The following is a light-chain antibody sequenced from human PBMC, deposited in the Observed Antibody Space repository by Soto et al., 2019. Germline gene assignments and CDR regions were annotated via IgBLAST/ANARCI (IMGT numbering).Light chain of an antibody. Sequence: QSVLTQPPSASGSPGQSVAISCTGTSSDVGGYNYVSWYQQHPGKAPKLMIYEVNKRPSGVPDRFSGSKSGNTASLTVSGLQAEDEADYYCGSWDSSLSAYVVGTGT. V-gene: IGLV2-8*01. J-gene: IGLJ1*01. CDR1: SSDVGGYNY. CDR3: GSWDSSLSAYV. CDR2: EVN.